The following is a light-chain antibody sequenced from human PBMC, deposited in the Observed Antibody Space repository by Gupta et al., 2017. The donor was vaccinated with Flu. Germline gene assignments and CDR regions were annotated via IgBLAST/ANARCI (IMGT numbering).Light chain of an antibody. V-gene: IGLV2-14*01. CDR2: EVS. CDR1: RSDIGDCKY. J-gene: IGLJ1*01. CDR3: SSYATTDTLV. Sequence: TRSDIGDCKYVSWYQQYPGKAPELIIYEVSNRHSRVSCRFSGSTSGNTASLTISGLQAEDEAAYFCSSYATTDTLVFGSGTTVTV.